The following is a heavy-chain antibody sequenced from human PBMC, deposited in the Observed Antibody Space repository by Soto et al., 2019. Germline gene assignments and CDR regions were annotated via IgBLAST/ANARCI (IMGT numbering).Heavy chain of an antibody. V-gene: IGHV3-30-3*01. CDR1: GFTFSSYA. CDR3: ARSRIQLWEHDAFDI. Sequence: VQLVESGGGVVQPGRSLRLSCAASGFTFSSYAMHWVRQAPGKGLEWVAVISYDGSNKYYADSVKGRFTISRDNSKNTLYLQMNSLRAEDTAVYYCARSRIQLWEHDAFDIWGQGTMVTVSS. CDR2: ISYDGSNK. J-gene: IGHJ3*02. D-gene: IGHD5-18*01.